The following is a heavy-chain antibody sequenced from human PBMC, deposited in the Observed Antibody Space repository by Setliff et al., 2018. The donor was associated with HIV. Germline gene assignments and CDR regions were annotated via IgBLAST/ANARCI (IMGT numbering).Heavy chain of an antibody. CDR3: MRGRSITIFGVAYFDF. Sequence: PSETLSLTCAVSGYPISTAYYWGWIRQPPGKGLEWIGSVYHSGTTYYNPSLKSRVTISVDMSNNQFSLKVTSVTAADTAVYYCMRGRSITIFGVAYFDFWGQGTQVTVSS. V-gene: IGHV4-38-2*01. CDR1: GYPISTAYY. D-gene: IGHD3-3*01. J-gene: IGHJ4*02. CDR2: VYHSGTT.